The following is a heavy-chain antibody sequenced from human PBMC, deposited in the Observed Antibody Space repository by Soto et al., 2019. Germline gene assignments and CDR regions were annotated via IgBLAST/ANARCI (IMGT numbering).Heavy chain of an antibody. J-gene: IGHJ4*02. CDR3: ARKPHSSGYFSDY. D-gene: IGHD3-22*01. V-gene: IGHV3-74*01. CDR2: INGDGSST. CDR1: GFTFSAHW. Sequence: GGSLRLSCAASGFTFSAHWMHWVRQAPGKGLVWVSRINGDGSSTTYADSVKGRFTTSRDNAKNTLYLQMNSLRAEDTAVYYCARKPHSSGYFSDYWGQGTLVTVSS.